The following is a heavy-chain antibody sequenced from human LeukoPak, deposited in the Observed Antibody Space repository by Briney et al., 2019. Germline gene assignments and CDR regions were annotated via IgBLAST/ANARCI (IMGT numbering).Heavy chain of an antibody. V-gene: IGHV3-30*02. D-gene: IGHD3-16*01. CDR2: LQSDGNNR. Sequence: GGSLRLSCAASGSTLSRYAMHWVRQAPGKELEWVAFLQSDGNNRYYADSVKGRFTISRDNSKNTLFLQMSSLRAEDTAVYYCAKNWATYYFDYWGQGTLVTVSS. CDR3: AKNWATYYFDY. J-gene: IGHJ4*02. CDR1: GSTLSRYA.